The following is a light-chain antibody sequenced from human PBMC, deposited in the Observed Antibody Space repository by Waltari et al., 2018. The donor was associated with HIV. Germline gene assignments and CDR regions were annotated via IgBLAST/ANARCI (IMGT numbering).Light chain of an antibody. J-gene: IGKJ1*01. CDR2: WAS. CDR3: QQYSSTPPT. Sequence: IVMTQAPDPLAMPLCETVTSNCKSSQRVLYTSNNQNYLAWYQQRPGQPPKLLLYWASTRESGVPDRFSGSGSGTDFTLTISSLQAEDVAVYHCQQYSSTPPTFGQGTKVEIK. V-gene: IGKV4-1*01. CDR1: QRVLYTSNNQNY.